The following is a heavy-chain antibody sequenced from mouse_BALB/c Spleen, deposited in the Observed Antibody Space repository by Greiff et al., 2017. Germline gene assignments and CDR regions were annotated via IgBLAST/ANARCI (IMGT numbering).Heavy chain of an antibody. D-gene: IGHD1-1*01. Sequence: EVKLVESGGGLVKPGGSLKLSCAASGFTFSSYTMSWVRQTPEKRLVWVATISSGGGNTYYPDSVKGRFTISRDNAKNDLYLQMSSLRSEDTALYYCAREGVFYDSSYDAAMDYWGQGTSVTVSS. CDR2: ISSGGGNT. J-gene: IGHJ4*01. CDR3: AREGVFYDSSYDAAMDY. CDR1: GFTFSSYT. V-gene: IGHV5-9*03.